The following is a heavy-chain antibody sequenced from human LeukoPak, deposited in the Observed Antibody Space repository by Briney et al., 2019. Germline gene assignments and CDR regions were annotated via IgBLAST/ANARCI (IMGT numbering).Heavy chain of an antibody. V-gene: IGHV3-30*04. CDR1: GFTFSSYA. CDR2: ISYDGSNK. D-gene: IGHD3-22*01. CDR3: ASRPYYYDSSGYYPLDY. Sequence: GGSLRLSCAASGFTFSSYAMHWVRQAPGKGLEWVAVISYDGSNKYYADSVKGRFTISRDNSKNTLYLQMNSLRAEDTAVYYCASRPYYYDSSGYYPLDYWGQGTLVTVSS. J-gene: IGHJ4*02.